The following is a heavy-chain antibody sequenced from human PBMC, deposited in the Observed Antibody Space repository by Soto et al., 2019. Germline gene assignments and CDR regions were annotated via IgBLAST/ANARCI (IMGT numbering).Heavy chain of an antibody. J-gene: IGHJ3*02. CDR1: GYTFTSYG. Sequence: ASVKVSCKASGYTFTSYGISWVRQAPGQGLEWMGWISAYNGNTNYAQKLQGRVTMTTDTSTSTAYMELRSLRSDDTAVYYCAILGSRDDSSGYYLLDAFDSWGQGTMVTVSS. V-gene: IGHV1-18*01. CDR2: ISAYNGNT. CDR3: AILGSRDDSSGYYLLDAFDS. D-gene: IGHD3-22*01.